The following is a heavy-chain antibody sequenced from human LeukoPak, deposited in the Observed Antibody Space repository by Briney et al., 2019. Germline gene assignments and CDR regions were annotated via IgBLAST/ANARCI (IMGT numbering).Heavy chain of an antibody. CDR2: IYHSGST. CDR1: GYSISSGYY. V-gene: IGHV4-38-2*01. CDR3: ARGYSYGFVY. D-gene: IGHD5-18*01. Sequence: PSETLSLTCAVSGYSISSGYYWGWIRPPPGKGLEWIGSIYHSGSTYYNPSLKSRVTISVDTSKNQFSLKLSSVTAADTAVYYCARGYSYGFVYWGQGTLVTVSS. J-gene: IGHJ4*02.